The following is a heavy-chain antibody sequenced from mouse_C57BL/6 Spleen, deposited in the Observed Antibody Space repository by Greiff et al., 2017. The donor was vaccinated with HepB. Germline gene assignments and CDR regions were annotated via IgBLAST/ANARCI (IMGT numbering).Heavy chain of an antibody. CDR1: GYTFTSYW. CDR2: IYPSDSET. CDR3: ARRGYYCDY. V-gene: IGHV1-61*01. J-gene: IGHJ2*01. Sequence: QVQLQQPGAELVRPGSSVKLSCKASGYTFTSYWMDWVKQRPGQGLEWIGNIYPSDSETHYNQKFKDKATLTVDKSSSTAYMQLSSLTTEDSAVYYCARRGYYCDYWGQGTTLTVSA.